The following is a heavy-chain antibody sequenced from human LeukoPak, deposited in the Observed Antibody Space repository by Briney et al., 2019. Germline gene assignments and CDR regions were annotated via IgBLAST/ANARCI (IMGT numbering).Heavy chain of an antibody. CDR3: ARDLGGVYYFDD. V-gene: IGHV4-34*01. Sequence: PSETLSLTCAVYGVSFSGYHWPWLRQPPAKGLEWIGEINHSGSTNYNPSLKSRVTISVDTSKNQFSLKLSSVTAADTAVYYWARDLGGVYYFDDWGQGTLVTVSS. J-gene: IGHJ4*02. CDR2: INHSGST. D-gene: IGHD3-16*01. CDR1: GVSFSGYH.